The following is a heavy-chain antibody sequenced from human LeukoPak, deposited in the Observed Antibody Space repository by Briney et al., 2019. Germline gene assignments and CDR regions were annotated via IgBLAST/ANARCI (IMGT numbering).Heavy chain of an antibody. CDR2: IYPGDSDT. Sequence: GESLKISCRVSGYSFTTYWIAWVRQMPGKGLEWMGIIYPGDSDTRYSPSFQGQVTISADKSISTAYLQWSSLKASDTAMYYCARQKGGYCSGGSCYGLIYFDYWGQGTLVTVPS. CDR3: ARQKGGYCSGGSCYGLIYFDY. CDR1: GYSFTTYW. V-gene: IGHV5-51*01. D-gene: IGHD2-15*01. J-gene: IGHJ4*02.